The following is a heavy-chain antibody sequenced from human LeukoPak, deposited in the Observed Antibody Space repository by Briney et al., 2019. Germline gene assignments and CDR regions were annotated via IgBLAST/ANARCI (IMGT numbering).Heavy chain of an antibody. J-gene: IGHJ3*02. D-gene: IGHD3-10*01. Sequence: EASETLSLTCAVYGGSFSGYYWSWIRQPPGKGLEWIGEINHSGSTNYNPSLKSRVTISVDTSKNQFSLKLSSVTAADTAVYYCARNIWFGESADAFDIWGQGTMVTVSS. CDR1: GGSFSGYY. CDR2: INHSGST. V-gene: IGHV4-34*01. CDR3: ARNIWFGESADAFDI.